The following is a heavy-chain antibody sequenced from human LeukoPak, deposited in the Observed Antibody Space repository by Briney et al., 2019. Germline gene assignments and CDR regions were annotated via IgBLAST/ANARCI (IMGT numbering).Heavy chain of an antibody. Sequence: PSETLSLTCTVPGGSISSYYWSWIRQPAGKGLEWIGRIYTSGSTNYNPSLKSRVTMSADTSKNQFSLKLSSVTAADTAVYYCARDLAQTYNWNYRRPEGNFDYWGQGTLVTVSS. CDR1: GGSISSYY. V-gene: IGHV4-4*07. D-gene: IGHD1-7*01. CDR3: ARDLAQTYNWNYRRPEGNFDY. CDR2: IYTSGST. J-gene: IGHJ4*02.